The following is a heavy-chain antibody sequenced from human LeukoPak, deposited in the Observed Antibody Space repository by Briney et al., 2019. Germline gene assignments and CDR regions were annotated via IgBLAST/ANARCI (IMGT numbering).Heavy chain of an antibody. D-gene: IGHD2-15*01. CDR1: GFTFDDYG. Sequence: GGSLRLSCAASGFTFDDYGMSWVRQAPGKGLEGVSGINWNCCSTVYADSVKSRYTISRDNDKNSLYLQMNSLRDEDTALYYCARDRSGYSDYWGQGTLVTVSS. V-gene: IGHV3-20*04. CDR3: ARDRSGYSDY. CDR2: INWNCCST. J-gene: IGHJ4*02.